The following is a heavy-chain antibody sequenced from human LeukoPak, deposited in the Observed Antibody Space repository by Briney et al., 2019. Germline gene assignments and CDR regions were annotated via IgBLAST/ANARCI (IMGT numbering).Heavy chain of an antibody. Sequence: ASVKVSCKASGYTFTSYDINWVRQATGQGLEWMGWMNPNSGNTGYAQKFQGRVTMTRNTSISTAYMELSSLRSEDTAVYYCARASMVRGVIIKTLNYYYMDVWGKGTTVTISS. CDR1: GYTFTSYD. CDR3: ARASMVRGVIIKTLNYYYMDV. J-gene: IGHJ6*03. D-gene: IGHD3-10*01. CDR2: MNPNSGNT. V-gene: IGHV1-8*01.